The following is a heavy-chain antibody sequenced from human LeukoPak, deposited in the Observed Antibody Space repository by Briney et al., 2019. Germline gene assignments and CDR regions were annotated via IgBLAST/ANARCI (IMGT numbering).Heavy chain of an antibody. CDR2: INPNSGGT. CDR3: ASTARSIAVRFDY. D-gene: IGHD6-6*01. J-gene: IGHJ4*02. Sequence: GASVKVSCKASGYTFTGYYMHWVRPAPGQGLEWMGWINPNSGGTNYAQKFQGRVTMTRDTSISTAYMELSRLRSDDTAVYYCASTARSIAVRFDYWGQGTLVTVSS. CDR1: GYTFTGYY. V-gene: IGHV1-2*02.